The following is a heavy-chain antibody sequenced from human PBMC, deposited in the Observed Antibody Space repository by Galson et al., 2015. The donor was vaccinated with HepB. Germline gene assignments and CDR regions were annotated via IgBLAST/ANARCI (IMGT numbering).Heavy chain of an antibody. V-gene: IGHV3-23*01. CDR3: AKAQYSSGWYDY. Sequence: SLRLSCAASGFTFSSYAMSWVRQAPGKGLEWVSAISGSGGSTYYADSMKGRFTISRDNSKNTLYLQMNSLRAEDTAVYYCAKAQYSSGWYDYWGQGTLVTVSS. J-gene: IGHJ4*02. D-gene: IGHD6-19*01. CDR2: ISGSGGST. CDR1: GFTFSSYA.